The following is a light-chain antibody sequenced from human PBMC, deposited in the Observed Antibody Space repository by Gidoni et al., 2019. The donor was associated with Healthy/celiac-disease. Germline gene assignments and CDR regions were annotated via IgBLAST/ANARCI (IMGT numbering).Light chain of an antibody. J-gene: IGKJ4*01. V-gene: IGKV3-15*01. CDR1: QSVSSN. Sequence: EIVMTQSPATLSVSPGERATLSCRASQSVSSNLAWYQQKPGQAPSLLIYGASARATGIPARFSGSGSGTEFTLTISSLQSEDVAVYYCQQYNNWPLTFXGXTKVEIK. CDR3: QQYNNWPLT. CDR2: GAS.